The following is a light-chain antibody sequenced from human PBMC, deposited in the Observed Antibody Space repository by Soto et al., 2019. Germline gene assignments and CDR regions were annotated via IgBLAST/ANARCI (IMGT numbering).Light chain of an antibody. CDR1: QSVGSN. CDR2: GAS. CDR3: QQYNNWPPDRT. J-gene: IGKJ1*01. Sequence: EIVMTQSPATLSVSPGERATLSCRASQSVGSNLAWYQQKPGQAPRLLIYGASTRDTGIPARFSGSGSGTEFTLTISILQSEDFAIYFCQQYNNWPPDRTFGQGTKVEIK. V-gene: IGKV3-15*01.